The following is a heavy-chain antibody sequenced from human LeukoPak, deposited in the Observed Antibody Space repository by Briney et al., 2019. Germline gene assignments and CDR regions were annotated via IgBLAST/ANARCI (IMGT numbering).Heavy chain of an antibody. Sequence: SVKVSCKASGGTFSSYAISWVRQAPGQGLEWMGGIIPIFGTANCAQKFQGRVTITTDESTSTAYMELSSLRSEDTAVYYCATHSSSSGYFDYWGQGTLVTVSS. V-gene: IGHV1-69*05. CDR3: ATHSSSSGYFDY. CDR1: GGTFSSYA. J-gene: IGHJ4*02. CDR2: IIPIFGTA. D-gene: IGHD6-6*01.